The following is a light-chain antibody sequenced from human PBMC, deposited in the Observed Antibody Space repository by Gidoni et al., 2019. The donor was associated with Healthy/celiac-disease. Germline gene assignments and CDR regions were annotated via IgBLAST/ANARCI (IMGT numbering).Light chain of an antibody. Sequence: EIVLTQSPATLSLSPGERATLSCRASQSVSSYLAWYQQKPGQAPRLLIYDASNRSTGIPARFSCSSSGTDFTLTISSLEPEDFAVYYCQQRSNWQLTFGGGTKVEIK. V-gene: IGKV3-11*01. J-gene: IGKJ4*01. CDR3: QQRSNWQLT. CDR1: QSVSSY. CDR2: DAS.